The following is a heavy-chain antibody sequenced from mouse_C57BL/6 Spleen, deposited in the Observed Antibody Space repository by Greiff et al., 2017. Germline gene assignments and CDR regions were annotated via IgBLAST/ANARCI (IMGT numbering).Heavy chain of an antibody. J-gene: IGHJ1*03. CDR2: FYPGSGSI. V-gene: IGHV1-62-2*01. CDR1: GYTFTEYT. CDR3: ARHEGRITTVVATGYFDV. D-gene: IGHD1-1*01. Sequence: QVQPQQSGAELVKPGASVKLSCKASGYTFTEYTIHWVKQRSGQGLEWIGWFYPGSGSIKYNEKFKDKATLTADKSSSTVYMELSRLTSEDSAVYFCARHEGRITTVVATGYFDVWGTGTTVTVSS.